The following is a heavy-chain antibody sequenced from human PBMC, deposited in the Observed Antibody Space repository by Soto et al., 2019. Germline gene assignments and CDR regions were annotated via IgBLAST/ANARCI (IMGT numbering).Heavy chain of an antibody. CDR1: GGSFSGYY. D-gene: IGHD3-22*01. CDR3: ARWFYDSSGFDP. V-gene: IGHV4-34*01. J-gene: IGHJ5*02. CDR2: INHSGST. Sequence: SETLSLTCAVYGGSFSGYYWSWIRQPPGKGLEWIGEINHSGSTNYNPSLESRVTISVDRSKNQFSLKLSSVTAADTAVYYCARWFYDSSGFDPWGQGTLVTVSS.